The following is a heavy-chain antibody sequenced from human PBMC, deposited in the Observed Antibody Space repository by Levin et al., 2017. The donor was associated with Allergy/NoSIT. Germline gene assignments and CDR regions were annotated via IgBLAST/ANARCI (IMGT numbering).Heavy chain of an antibody. CDR1: GFTFSSYG. CDR2: ISYDGSNK. Sequence: GESLKISCAASGFTFSSYGMHWVRQAPGKGLEWVAVISYDGSNKYYADSVKGRFTISRDNSKNTLYLQMNSLRAEDTAVYYCAKDRNYIVVVVAATLPYYYMDVWGKGTTVTVSS. J-gene: IGHJ6*03. V-gene: IGHV3-30*18. CDR3: AKDRNYIVVVVAATLPYYYMDV. D-gene: IGHD2-15*01.